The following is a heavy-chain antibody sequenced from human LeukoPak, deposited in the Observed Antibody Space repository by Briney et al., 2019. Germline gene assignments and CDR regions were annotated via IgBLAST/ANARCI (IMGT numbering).Heavy chain of an antibody. CDR3: ARQIAAAGSYWGSPYYYYYMDV. Sequence: GGSLGLSCAASGFTVSSNYMSWVRQAPGKGLEWVSVIYSGGSTYYADSVKGRFTISRDNSKNTLYLQMNSLRAEDTAVYYCARQIAAAGSYWGSPYYYYYMDVWGKGTTVTVSS. D-gene: IGHD6-13*01. CDR1: GFTVSSNY. V-gene: IGHV3-53*01. CDR2: IYSGGST. J-gene: IGHJ6*03.